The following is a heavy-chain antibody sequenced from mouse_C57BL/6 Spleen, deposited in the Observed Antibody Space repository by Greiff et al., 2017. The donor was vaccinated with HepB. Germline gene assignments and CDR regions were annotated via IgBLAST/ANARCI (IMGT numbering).Heavy chain of an antibody. Sequence: EVKLVESGGGLVKPGGSLKLSCAASGFTFSSYTMSWVRQTPEKRLEWVATISGGGGNTYYPDSVKGRFTISRDTAKNTLYLQMSSLRSEDTALYYCARHPTGTKAMDYWGQGTSVTVSS. CDR3: ARHPTGTKAMDY. V-gene: IGHV5-9*01. CDR1: GFTFSSYT. CDR2: ISGGGGNT. D-gene: IGHD4-1*02. J-gene: IGHJ4*01.